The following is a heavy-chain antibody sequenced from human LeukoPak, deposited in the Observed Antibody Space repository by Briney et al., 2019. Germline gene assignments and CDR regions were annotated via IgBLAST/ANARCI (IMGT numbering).Heavy chain of an antibody. D-gene: IGHD6-6*01. V-gene: IGHV4-4*07. CDR1: GGSISSYY. CDR3: ARDLGRIAARQGIY. Sequence: SETLSLTCTVSGGSISSYYWSWIRQPAGKGLEWIGRIYTSGSTNYNPSLKSRVTISVDTSKNQFSLKLSSVTAADTAVYYCARDLGRIAARQGIYWGQGTLVTVSS. J-gene: IGHJ4*02. CDR2: IYTSGST.